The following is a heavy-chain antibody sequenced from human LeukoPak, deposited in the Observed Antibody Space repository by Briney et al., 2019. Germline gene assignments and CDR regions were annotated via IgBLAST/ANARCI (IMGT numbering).Heavy chain of an antibody. CDR3: ARAVTLDYGDYWGPYYFDY. CDR2: INPNSGGT. Sequence: ASVKVSCKASGYTFTGYYMHWVRQAPGQGLEWMGWINPNSGGTNYAQKFQGWVTMTRDTSISTAYMELSRLRSDDTAVYYCARAVTLDYGDYWGPYYFDYWGQGTLVTVSS. D-gene: IGHD4-17*01. CDR1: GYTFTGYY. V-gene: IGHV1-2*04. J-gene: IGHJ4*02.